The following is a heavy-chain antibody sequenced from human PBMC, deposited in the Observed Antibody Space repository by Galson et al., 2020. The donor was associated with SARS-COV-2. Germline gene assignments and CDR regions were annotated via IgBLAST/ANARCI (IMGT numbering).Heavy chain of an antibody. CDR1: GFTFSSYD. D-gene: IGHD2-2*01. J-gene: IGHJ6*03. Sequence: GGSLRLSCAASGFTFSSYDMHWVRQATGKGLEWVSAIGTAGDTYYPGSVKGRFTISRENAKNSLYLQMNSLRAGDTAVYYCARARVVPAAIGYYYYYYMGVWGKGTAVTVSS. CDR3: ARARVVPAAIGYYYYYYMGV. CDR2: IGTAGDT. V-gene: IGHV3-13*01.